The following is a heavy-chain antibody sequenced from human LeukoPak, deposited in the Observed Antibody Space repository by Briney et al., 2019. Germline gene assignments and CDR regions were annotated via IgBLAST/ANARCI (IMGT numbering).Heavy chain of an antibody. CDR2: IYYSGST. D-gene: IGHD1-14*01. Sequence: PSETLCLTCTVSGGSISSYYWSWIRQPPGKGLEWIGYIYYSGSTNYNPSLRSRVTISVDTSKNQFSLKLSSVTAADTAVYYCARGPPRSMGDYWGQGTLVTVSS. CDR1: GGSISSYY. CDR3: ARGPPRSMGDY. J-gene: IGHJ4*02. V-gene: IGHV4-59*01.